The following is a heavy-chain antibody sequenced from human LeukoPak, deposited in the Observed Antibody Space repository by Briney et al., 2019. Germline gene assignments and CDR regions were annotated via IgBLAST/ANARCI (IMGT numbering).Heavy chain of an antibody. Sequence: PGGSLRLSCAAPGFTFSSNAMSWFRQAPGKGLEWVSAISGSGGSTYYADSVKGRFTISRDNSKNTLYLQMNSLRAEDTAVYYCAEDVTLTDAPRYFDYWGQGTLVTVSS. CDR1: GFTFSSNA. J-gene: IGHJ4*02. CDR2: ISGSGGST. D-gene: IGHD7-27*01. CDR3: AEDVTLTDAPRYFDY. V-gene: IGHV3-23*01.